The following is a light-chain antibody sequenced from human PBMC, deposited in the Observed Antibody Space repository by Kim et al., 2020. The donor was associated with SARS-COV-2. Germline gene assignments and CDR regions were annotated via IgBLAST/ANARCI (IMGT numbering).Light chain of an antibody. CDR2: WAS. CDR3: QQYYSTPPT. CDR1: QSVLYTSNNKNY. J-gene: IGKJ1*01. V-gene: IGKV4-1*01. Sequence: ATINCKSSQSVLYTSNNKNYLAWYQQKPGQPPKLLIYWASTRAPGVPDRVSGSGSETDFTLTISSLQAEDVALYYCQQYYSTPPTFGQGTKVEIK.